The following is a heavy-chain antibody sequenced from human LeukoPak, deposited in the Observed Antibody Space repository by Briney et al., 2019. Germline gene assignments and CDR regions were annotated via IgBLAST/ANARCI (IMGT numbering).Heavy chain of an antibody. V-gene: IGHV4-59*08. D-gene: IGHD3-10*01. J-gene: IGHJ4*02. CDR2: IYYSGST. CDR1: GGSISSYY. CDR3: ARLEGGGVYFDY. Sequence: SETLSLTCTVSGGSISSYYWSWIRQPPGKGLEWIGYIYYSGSTNYNPSLKSRVTISVETSKNQFSLKLSSVTAADTAVYYCARLEGGGVYFDYWGQGTLVTVSS.